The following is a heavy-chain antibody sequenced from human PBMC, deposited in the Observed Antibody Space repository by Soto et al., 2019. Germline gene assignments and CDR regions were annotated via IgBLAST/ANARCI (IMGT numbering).Heavy chain of an antibody. J-gene: IGHJ4*02. V-gene: IGHV3-21*01. CDR1: GFTFSSYS. CDR3: ARAGRRYSSGWYLAFD. CDR2: ISSSSSYI. Sequence: EVQLVESGGGLVKPGGSLRLSCAASGFTFSSYSMNWVRQAPGKGLEWVSSISSSSSYIYYADSVKGRFTISRDNAKNSLYLQMNSLRAEDTAVYYCARAGRRYSSGWYLAFDWGQGTLVTVSS. D-gene: IGHD6-19*01.